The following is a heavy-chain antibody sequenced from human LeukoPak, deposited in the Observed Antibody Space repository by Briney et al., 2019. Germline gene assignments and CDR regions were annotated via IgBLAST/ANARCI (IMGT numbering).Heavy chain of an antibody. D-gene: IGHD3-22*01. Sequence: GGSLRLSCAASGFTFSNYWMHWVRQAPGKGLEWVAVISYDGSNKYYADSVKGRFTISRDNSKNTLYLQMNSLRAEDTAVYYCAKARYYYDSSGFGDYWGQGTLVTVSS. CDR2: ISYDGSNK. V-gene: IGHV3-30*18. J-gene: IGHJ4*02. CDR1: GFTFSNYW. CDR3: AKARYYYDSSGFGDY.